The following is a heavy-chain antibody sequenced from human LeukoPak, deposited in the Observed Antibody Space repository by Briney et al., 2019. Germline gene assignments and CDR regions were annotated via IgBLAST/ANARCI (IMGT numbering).Heavy chain of an antibody. CDR2: IYHSGST. V-gene: IGHV4-4*02. CDR3: ARTYYDILTGYFYGMDV. J-gene: IGHJ6*04. D-gene: IGHD3-9*01. Sequence: PSGTLSLTCAVSGGSISSSNWWSWVRQPPGKGLEWIGEIYHSGSTNYNPSLKSRVTISVDKSKNQFSLKLSSVTAADTAVYYYARTYYDILTGYFYGMDVWGKGTTVTASS. CDR1: GGSISSSNW.